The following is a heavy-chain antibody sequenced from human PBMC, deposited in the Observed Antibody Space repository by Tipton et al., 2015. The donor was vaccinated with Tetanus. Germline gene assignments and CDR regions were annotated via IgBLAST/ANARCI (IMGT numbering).Heavy chain of an antibody. D-gene: IGHD1-26*01. J-gene: IGHJ4*02. V-gene: IGHV4-31*03. Sequence: LVKPTQTLSLTCTVSGGSISSGGYYWSWIRQHPGKGLEWIGDIYNSGSTHYNPSLKSRVTILVDTTKNQFSLKLKSVTAADTAVYYCARDQARGARGWNYFDYWGQGSLVTVSS. CDR3: ARDQARGARGWNYFDY. CDR1: GGSISSGGYY. CDR2: IYNSGST.